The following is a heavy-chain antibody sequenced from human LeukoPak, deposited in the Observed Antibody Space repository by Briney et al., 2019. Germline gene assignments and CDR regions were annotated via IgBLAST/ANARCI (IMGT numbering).Heavy chain of an antibody. Sequence: KASETLSLTCTVSGGSISSGGYYWSWIRQPPGKGLEWIGYIYHSGSTYYNPSLKSRVTISVDRSKNQFSLKLSSVTAADTAVYYCARWEYSSSWYEGWGFDYWGQGTLVTVSS. CDR3: ARWEYSSSWYEGWGFDY. CDR2: IYHSGST. D-gene: IGHD6-13*01. J-gene: IGHJ4*02. CDR1: GGSISSGGYY. V-gene: IGHV4-30-2*01.